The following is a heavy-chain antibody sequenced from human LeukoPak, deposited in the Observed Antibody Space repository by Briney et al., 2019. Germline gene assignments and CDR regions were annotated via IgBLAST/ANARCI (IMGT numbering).Heavy chain of an antibody. Sequence: QTGGSLRLSCAASGFTFSSYGMPWVRQAPGKGLEWVAVISYDGSNKYYADSVKGRFTISRDNSKNTLYLQMNSLRAEDTAVYYCAKEGTWTRTFDYWGQGTLVTVSS. CDR3: AKEGTWTRTFDY. CDR1: GFTFSSYG. D-gene: IGHD1/OR15-1a*01. V-gene: IGHV3-30*18. J-gene: IGHJ4*02. CDR2: ISYDGSNK.